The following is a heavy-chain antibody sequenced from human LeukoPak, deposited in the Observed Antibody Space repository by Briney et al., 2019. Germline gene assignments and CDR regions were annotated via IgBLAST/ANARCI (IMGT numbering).Heavy chain of an antibody. J-gene: IGHJ3*02. CDR2: IIPIFGTA. D-gene: IGHD3-10*01. Sequence: ASVKVSCKASGGTFSSYAISWVRQAPGQGLEWMGGIIPIFGTATYAQKFQGRVTITADESTSTAYMELSSLRSEDTAVYYCAGAMVRGVMGAFDIWGQGTMVTVSS. CDR3: AGAMVRGVMGAFDI. CDR1: GGTFSSYA. V-gene: IGHV1-69*13.